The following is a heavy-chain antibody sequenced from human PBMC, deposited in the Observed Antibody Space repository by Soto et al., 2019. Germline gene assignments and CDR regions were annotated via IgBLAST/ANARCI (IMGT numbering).Heavy chain of an antibody. J-gene: IGHJ5*02. Sequence: PSETLSLTCTVSGGSISSGGYYWSWIRQHPGKGLEWIGYIYYSGSTYYNPSLKSRVTISVDTSKNQFSLKLSSVTAADTAVYYCARLDPYCSGGSCYPEDWFDPWGQGTLVTVSS. CDR2: IYYSGST. CDR3: ARLDPYCSGGSCYPEDWFDP. D-gene: IGHD2-15*01. CDR1: GGSISSGGYY. V-gene: IGHV4-31*03.